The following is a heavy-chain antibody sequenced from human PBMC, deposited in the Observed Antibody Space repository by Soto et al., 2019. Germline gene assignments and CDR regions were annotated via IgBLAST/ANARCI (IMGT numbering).Heavy chain of an antibody. Sequence: ASVKVSCKASGYTFTSYCMHWVRQAPGQGLEWMGIINPSGGSTSYAQKFQGRVTITRDTSTSTVYMELSSLRSEDTAVYYCAGISGSYLARGIDYWGQGTLVTVSS. J-gene: IGHJ4*02. V-gene: IGHV1-46*01. CDR2: INPSGGST. CDR3: AGISGSYLARGIDY. CDR1: GYTFTSYC. D-gene: IGHD1-26*01.